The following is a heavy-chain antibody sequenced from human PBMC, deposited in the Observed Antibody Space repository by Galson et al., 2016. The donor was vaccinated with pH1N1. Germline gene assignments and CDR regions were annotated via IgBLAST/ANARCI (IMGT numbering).Heavy chain of an antibody. CDR3: ARDGARVGAHDGFDI. J-gene: IGHJ3*02. Sequence: SLRLSCAASGFTFISYTMNWVRQAPGKGLEWVSSISSNSFYMYYADSVKGRFTISRDNANNSLYLQLNSLRVEDTAVYYCARDGARVGAHDGFDIWGQGTMVTVSS. V-gene: IGHV3-21*06. D-gene: IGHD3-16*01. CDR2: ISSNSFYM. CDR1: GFTFISYT.